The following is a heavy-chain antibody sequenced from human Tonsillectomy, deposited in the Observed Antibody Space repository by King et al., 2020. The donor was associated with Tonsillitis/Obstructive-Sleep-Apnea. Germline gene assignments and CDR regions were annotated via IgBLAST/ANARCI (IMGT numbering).Heavy chain of an antibody. CDR2: IYWDDDK. CDR1: GFSLSSTGIS. V-gene: IGHV2-5*02. CDR3: VHRAERRHYYYYYMDV. Sequence: TLKESGPTLVKPTQTLTLTCTFSGFSLSSTGISVAWIRQPPGKALEWLAHIYWDDDKRYSPSLKSRLTITKDTSRNQVVLTMTNLAPVDTATYFCVHRAERRHYYYYYMDVWGNGTTVTVSS. D-gene: IGHD1-26*01. J-gene: IGHJ6*03.